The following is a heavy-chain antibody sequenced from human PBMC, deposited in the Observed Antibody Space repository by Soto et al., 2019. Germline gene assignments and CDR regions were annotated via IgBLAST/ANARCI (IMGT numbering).Heavy chain of an antibody. V-gene: IGHV4-59*01. D-gene: IGHD2-21*01. Sequence: QVQLQESGPGLVKPSETLSLTCSVSGGSIHGYYWSWIRQTPENGLECVGYIYYEGNTFYNPSLQSRVTMSVDTSKNLFSLRLSSVSAADSALYYCARMSVVGEGAYYYMDVWGKGTTVTASS. CDR1: GGSIHGYY. CDR2: IYYEGNT. J-gene: IGHJ6*03. CDR3: ARMSVVGEGAYYYMDV.